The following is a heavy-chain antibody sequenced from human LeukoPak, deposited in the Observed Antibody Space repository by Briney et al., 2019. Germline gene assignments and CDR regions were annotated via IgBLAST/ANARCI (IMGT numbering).Heavy chain of an antibody. Sequence: GGSLRLSCAASGFTFSNYWMSWVRQAPGKGLEWVANIKQDGSDKYYVDSVKGRFSISRDNAKNSLYLQMNSLRTEDTALYYCAKDLGKGGNYYYYYGMDVWGQGTTVTVSS. D-gene: IGHD3-16*01. CDR3: AKDLGKGGNYYYYYGMDV. J-gene: IGHJ6*02. CDR2: IKQDGSDK. CDR1: GFTFSNYW. V-gene: IGHV3-7*05.